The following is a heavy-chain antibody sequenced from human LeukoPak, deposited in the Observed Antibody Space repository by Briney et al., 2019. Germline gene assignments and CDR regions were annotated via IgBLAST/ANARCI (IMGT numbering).Heavy chain of an antibody. J-gene: IGHJ4*02. CDR2: IRYDGSNK. CDR3: AKEEGYSYGSNY. Sequence: PGGSLRLSCATSGFTFSSYGMHWVRQAPGKGLEWVAFIRYDGSNKYYADSVKGRFTISRDNSKNTLYLQMNSPRAEDTAVYYCAKEEGYSYGSNYWGQGTLVTVSS. V-gene: IGHV3-30*02. CDR1: GFTFSSYG. D-gene: IGHD5-18*01.